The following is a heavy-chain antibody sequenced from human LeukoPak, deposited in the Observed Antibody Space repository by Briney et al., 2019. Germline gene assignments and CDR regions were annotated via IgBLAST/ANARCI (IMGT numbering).Heavy chain of an antibody. J-gene: IGHJ6*03. CDR3: ARNSGAGYYFYMDV. CDR1: GFTFSSYS. V-gene: IGHV3-20*04. D-gene: IGHD3-10*01. Sequence: GGSLRLSCAASGFTFSSYSMNWVRQAPGKGLEWVSGIKWNGGSTGYADPVKGRFTISRDNAKNPLYLQMNSLRAEDTALYYCARNSGAGYYFYMDVWGKGTAVTVSS. CDR2: IKWNGGST.